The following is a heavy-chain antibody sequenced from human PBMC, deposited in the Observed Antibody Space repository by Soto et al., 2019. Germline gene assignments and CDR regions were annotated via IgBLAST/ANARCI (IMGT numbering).Heavy chain of an antibody. J-gene: IGHJ6*04. D-gene: IGHD5-12*01. CDR2: IYYSGST. V-gene: IGHV4-59*01. Sequence: QVQLQESGPGLVKPSETLSLTCTVSGGSISSYYWSWIRQPPGKGLEWIGYIYYSGSTNYNPSLKSRVTISVDTSKNQFSLKLSSVTAADTAVYYCARELVTPDGYWGVWGKGTTVTVSS. CDR1: GGSISSYY. CDR3: ARELVTPDGYWGV.